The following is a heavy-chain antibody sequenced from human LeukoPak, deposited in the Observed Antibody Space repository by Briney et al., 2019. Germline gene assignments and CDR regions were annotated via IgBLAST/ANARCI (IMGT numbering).Heavy chain of an antibody. D-gene: IGHD3-9*01. CDR3: ARHVWLQPFDY. CDR2: IYYSGST. Sequence: SETLSLTCSVSGGSMNSYYWSWIRQSPGKGLEWIGYIYYSGSTNYNPSLKSRVTISVDTSKNQFSLKLSSVTAADTAVYYCARHVWLQPFDYWGQGTLVTVCS. J-gene: IGHJ4*02. CDR1: GGSMNSYY. V-gene: IGHV4-59*08.